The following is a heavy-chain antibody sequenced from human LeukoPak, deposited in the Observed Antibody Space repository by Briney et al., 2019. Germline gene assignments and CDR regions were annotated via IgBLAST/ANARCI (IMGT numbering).Heavy chain of an antibody. Sequence: SETLSLTCTVSGGSISSYYWSWIRQPPGKGLEWIGRIYTSGSTNYNPSLKSRVTMSVDTSKNQFSLKLSSVTAADTAVYYCAGESSGYLYYFDYWGQGTLVTVSS. D-gene: IGHD3-22*01. CDR3: AGESSGYLYYFDY. CDR1: GGSISSYY. CDR2: IYTSGST. J-gene: IGHJ4*02. V-gene: IGHV4-4*07.